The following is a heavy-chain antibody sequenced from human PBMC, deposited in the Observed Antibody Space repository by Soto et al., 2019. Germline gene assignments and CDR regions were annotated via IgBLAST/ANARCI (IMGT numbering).Heavy chain of an antibody. CDR2: INPNGGST. D-gene: IGHD2-21*02. J-gene: IGHJ4*02. Sequence: ASGKVSCKASGYSFTSYFMHWVRQAPGQGLEWMGIINPNGGSTTYAQKFQGRLTMTRDTSTSTVYMELSSLRSEDTAVYYCARSIVVVTALDYWGQGTLVTVSS. CDR1: GYSFTSYF. CDR3: ARSIVVVTALDY. V-gene: IGHV1-46*01.